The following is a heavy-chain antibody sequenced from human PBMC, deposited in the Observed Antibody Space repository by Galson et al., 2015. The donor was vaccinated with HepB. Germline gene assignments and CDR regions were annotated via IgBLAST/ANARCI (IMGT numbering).Heavy chain of an antibody. CDR2: IYSGGHA. J-gene: IGHJ4*02. Sequence: SLRLSCAVSGFTVSKCYVSWVRQAPGKGLEWLSVIYSGGHAFYADSVQGRFTISRDTSKNTVYLQMRSLRAEDTAVYYCSSPFCIGGNCYPLWYWGQGTLVTVSS. D-gene: IGHD2-15*01. V-gene: IGHV3-53*01. CDR3: SSPFCIGGNCYPLWY. CDR1: GFTVSKCY.